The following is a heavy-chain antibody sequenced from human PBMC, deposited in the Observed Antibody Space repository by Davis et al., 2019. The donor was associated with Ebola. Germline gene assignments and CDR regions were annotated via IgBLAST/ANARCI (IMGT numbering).Heavy chain of an antibody. D-gene: IGHD2-15*01. CDR2: ISGSGGST. Sequence: GESLKISCAASGFTFSSYAMSWVRQAPGKGLEWVSAISGSGGSTYYADSVKGRFTISRDNSKNTLYLQMNSLRAEDTAVYYCAKDNVLSDGMDVWGQGTTVTVSS. CDR1: GFTFSSYA. CDR3: AKDNVLSDGMDV. J-gene: IGHJ6*02. V-gene: IGHV3-23*01.